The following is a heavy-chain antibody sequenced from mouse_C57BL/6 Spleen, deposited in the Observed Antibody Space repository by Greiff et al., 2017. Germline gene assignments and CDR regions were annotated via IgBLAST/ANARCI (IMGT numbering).Heavy chain of an antibody. J-gene: IGHJ3*01. CDR1: GYTFTGYW. CDR3: SREDYDGSRSFAY. CDR2: ILPGSGST. D-gene: IGHD1-1*01. Sequence: QVQLKESGAELMQPGASVTLSCKATGYTFTGYWIEWVKQWPGHGLEWIGEILPGSGSTNYNEKFKGKATFTADTSSIKTYMRLSSLTTEDSASYCCSREDYDGSRSFAYWGQGTLVTVSA. V-gene: IGHV1-9*01.